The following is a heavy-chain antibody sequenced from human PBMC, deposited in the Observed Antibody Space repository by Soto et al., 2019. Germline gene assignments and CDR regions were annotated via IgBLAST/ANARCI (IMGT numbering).Heavy chain of an antibody. J-gene: IGHJ4*02. CDR1: GFTFSSFW. Sequence: HPGGSLRLSCAVSGFTFSSFWMSWVRQAPGKGLEWVATIKQDGSEKYYVDSVKGRFTISRDNAENSLYLHMNSLSAEDTAVYFCARDVGYDYVNWGQGTLVTVSS. V-gene: IGHV3-7*01. CDR2: IKQDGSEK. D-gene: IGHD5-12*01. CDR3: ARDVGYDYVN.